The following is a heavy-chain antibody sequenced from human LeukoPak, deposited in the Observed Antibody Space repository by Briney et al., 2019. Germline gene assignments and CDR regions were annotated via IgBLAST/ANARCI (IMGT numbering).Heavy chain of an antibody. D-gene: IGHD3-16*01. CDR2: IYPGDSDT. CDR3: ARRVNDYVWAMSWFDP. Sequence: GESLKISCKGSGYSFTSYWIGWVRQMPGKGLEWMGIIYPGDSDTRYSPSFQGQVTISADKSISTAYLQWSSLKASDIAMYYCARRVNDYVWAMSWFDPWGQGTLVTVSS. J-gene: IGHJ5*02. V-gene: IGHV5-51*01. CDR1: GYSFTSYW.